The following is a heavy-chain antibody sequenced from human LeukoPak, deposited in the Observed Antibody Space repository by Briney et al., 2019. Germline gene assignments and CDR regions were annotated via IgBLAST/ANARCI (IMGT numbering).Heavy chain of an antibody. D-gene: IGHD2/OR15-2a*01. Sequence: GGSLRLSCAASGFTFSSYAMTWVRQAPGKGLEWVSYISSGDGAAHHADSVKGRFTTSRDNVKNLVYLQMNTLRTEDTAVYFCARVDDFLTGSYKGYMDVWGKGTTVTVS. V-gene: IGHV3-48*01. J-gene: IGHJ6*03. CDR1: GFTFSSYA. CDR2: ISSGDGAA. CDR3: ARVDDFLTGSYKGYMDV.